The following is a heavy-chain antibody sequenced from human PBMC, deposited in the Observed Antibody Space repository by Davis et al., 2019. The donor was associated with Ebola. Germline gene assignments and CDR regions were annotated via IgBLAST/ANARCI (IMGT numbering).Heavy chain of an antibody. Sequence: SVKVSCKASGGTFSSYTISWVRQAPGQGLEWMGRIIPILGIANYAQKFQGRVTITADKSTSTAYMELSSLRSEDTAVYYCARARGYCSGGSCWEYYYGMDVWGQGTTVTVSS. CDR2: IIPILGIA. CDR3: ARARGYCSGGSCWEYYYGMDV. CDR1: GGTFSSYT. V-gene: IGHV1-69*02. D-gene: IGHD2-15*01. J-gene: IGHJ6*02.